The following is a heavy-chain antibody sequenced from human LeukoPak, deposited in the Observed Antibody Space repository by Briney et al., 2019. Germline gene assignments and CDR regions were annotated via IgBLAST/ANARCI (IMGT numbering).Heavy chain of an antibody. CDR2: IYHSGNT. D-gene: IGHD3-22*01. CDR3: ARGTPYDSSGYYFGFLLRFDY. Sequence: PSETLSLTCIVSGYSISSGYYWGWIRQPPGRGLEWIGTIYHSGNTYYTPSLRSRVTISVDTSKNQFSLKLSSVTAADTAVYYCARGTPYDSSGYYFGFLLRFDYWGQGTLVTVSS. V-gene: IGHV4-38-2*02. J-gene: IGHJ4*02. CDR1: GYSISSGYY.